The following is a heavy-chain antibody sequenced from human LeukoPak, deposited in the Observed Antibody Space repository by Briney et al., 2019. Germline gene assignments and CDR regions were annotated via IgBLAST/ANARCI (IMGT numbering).Heavy chain of an antibody. CDR1: GFTFSSYA. Sequence: GGSLRLSCAASGFTFSSYAMSWVRQAPGKGLEWVSGISGSGSGTYYPDSVKGRFTISRDNSKNTLYLQMNSLRAEDTAVYYCAKGGIAAAGTSFYLDYWGQGTLVNVFS. D-gene: IGHD6-13*01. V-gene: IGHV3-23*01. CDR2: ISGSGSGT. J-gene: IGHJ4*02. CDR3: AKGGIAAAGTSFYLDY.